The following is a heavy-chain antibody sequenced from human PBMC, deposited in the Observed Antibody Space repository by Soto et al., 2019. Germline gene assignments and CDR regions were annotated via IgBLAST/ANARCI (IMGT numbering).Heavy chain of an antibody. J-gene: IGHJ4*02. V-gene: IGHV3-30*18. CDR3: AKGGYYDSSGYPHFDY. CDR1: GFTFSSYG. D-gene: IGHD3-22*01. Sequence: GGSLRLSCAASGFTFSSYGMHWVRQAPGKGLEWVAVISYDGSNKYYADSVKGRFTISRDNSKNTLYLQMNSLRAEDTAVYYCAKGGYYDSSGYPHFDYWGQGTLVTVSS. CDR2: ISYDGSNK.